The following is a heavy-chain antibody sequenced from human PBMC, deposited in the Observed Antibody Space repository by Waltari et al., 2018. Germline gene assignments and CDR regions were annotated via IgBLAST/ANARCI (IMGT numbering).Heavy chain of an antibody. CDR3: ARLSLQHLDWVDLDH. D-gene: IGHD2-8*02. CDR1: GYNFTNYW. J-gene: IGHJ4*01. CDR2: MYPCDSYT. Sequence: EVQLVQSGAEVKKPGESLRIPCKGSGYNFTNYWITWGRQMPGKGMDCMGRMYPCDSYTNLNPPFQGHVAMSTDKSLTPAYSQWSSLEASDSAIYYCARLSLQHLDWVDLDHWGLGTQVTVSS. V-gene: IGHV5-10-1*03.